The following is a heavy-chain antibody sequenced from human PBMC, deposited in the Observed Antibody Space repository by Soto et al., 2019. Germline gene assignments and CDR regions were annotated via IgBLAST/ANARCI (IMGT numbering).Heavy chain of an antibody. V-gene: IGHV3-33*01. CDR2: IWNDGSKQ. Sequence: GGSLRLSCVASGFTFSRYGMHWVRQAPGKGLEWVAVIWNDGSKQVYDDSVKGRFTISRDNSKNTLCLEMDSLRDEDTSVYYCARDDDYEANAIDLWGQGTLVTVSS. CDR3: ARDDDYEANAIDL. J-gene: IGHJ5*02. CDR1: GFTFSRYG. D-gene: IGHD4-17*01.